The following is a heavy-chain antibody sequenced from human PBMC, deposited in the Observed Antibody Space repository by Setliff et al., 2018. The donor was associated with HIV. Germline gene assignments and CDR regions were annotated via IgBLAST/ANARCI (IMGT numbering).Heavy chain of an antibody. CDR1: GEFVSSGGNY. CDR3: ARHSGLGGYYSPFDY. V-gene: IGHV4-31*03. J-gene: IGHJ4*02. Sequence: SETLSLTCTVFGEFVSSGGNYWGWVRQLPGKALEWIGYIYYSGETYYSPSLKSRVTISLDTSQSQFSLSLTSVTAADTTVYYCARHSGLGGYYSPFDYWGPGILVTVSS. D-gene: IGHD3-22*01. CDR2: IYYSGET.